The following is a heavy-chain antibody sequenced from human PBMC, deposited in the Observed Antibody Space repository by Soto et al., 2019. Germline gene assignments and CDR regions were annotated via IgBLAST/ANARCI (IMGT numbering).Heavy chain of an antibody. CDR1: GYTFISYV. Sequence: HVQLVQSGAEVKKPGASLKVSCKASGYTFISYVVSWVRQAPGQGLEWLGWISPDNGNTNYAQKFQGRITMTTDTSASTVYMDLRCMRKDDTGVHYSARDQTKWLADAFDIWGHGPMVVVSS. CDR3: ARDQTKWLADAFDI. J-gene: IGHJ3*02. CDR2: ISPDNGNT. V-gene: IGHV1-18*01. D-gene: IGHD5-12*01.